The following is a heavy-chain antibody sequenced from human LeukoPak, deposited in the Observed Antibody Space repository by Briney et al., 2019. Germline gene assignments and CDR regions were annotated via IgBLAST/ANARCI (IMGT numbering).Heavy chain of an antibody. Sequence: SETLSLTCAVYGGSFSGYYWSWLRQPPGKGLEWIGEINHSGSTNYNPSLKSRVTISVDTSKNQFSLKLSSVTAADTAVYYCARGLTTYYYGSGRSMSWFDPWGQGTLVTVSS. CDR3: ARGLTTYYYGSGRSMSWFDP. V-gene: IGHV4-34*01. CDR1: GGSFSGYY. D-gene: IGHD3-10*01. CDR2: INHSGST. J-gene: IGHJ5*02.